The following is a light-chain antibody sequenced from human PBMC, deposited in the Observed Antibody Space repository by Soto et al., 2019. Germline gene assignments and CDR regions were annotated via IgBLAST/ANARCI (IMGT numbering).Light chain of an antibody. CDR1: SSNIGNNY. CDR2: DNN. V-gene: IGLV1-51*01. J-gene: IGLJ1*01. Sequence: QSVLTQPPSVSAAPGQKVTISCSGSSSNIGNNYVSWYQQLPGTAPKLLIYDNNKRPSGIPDRFSGSKSGTSATLVITGLQTGDEADYYCGTWDSSLSAYVFGTGTKLTVL. CDR3: GTWDSSLSAYV.